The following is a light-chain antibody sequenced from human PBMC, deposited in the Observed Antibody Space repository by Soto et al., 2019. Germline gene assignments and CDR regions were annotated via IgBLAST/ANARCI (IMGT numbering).Light chain of an antibody. CDR2: DVS. V-gene: IGLV2-11*01. Sequence: QSALTQPRSVSGSPGQSVTISCTGTSSGAGGYNYVSWYQQQPGKAPKLMIFDVSERPSGVPHRFSGSKSGNTASLTISGLQAEDEADYYCCTYSVTNTFEVFGGGTKLTLL. CDR1: SSGAGGYNY. CDR3: CTYSVTNTFEV. J-gene: IGLJ2*01.